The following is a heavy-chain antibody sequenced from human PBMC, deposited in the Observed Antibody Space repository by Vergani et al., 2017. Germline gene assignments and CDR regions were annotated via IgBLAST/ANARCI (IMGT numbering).Heavy chain of an antibody. CDR2: INHSGST. CDR3: ARDRGSYGSTGAGTFDI. Sequence: QVQLQQWGAGLLKPSETLSLTCAFYVGSFSVYYWSWIRQPPGKGLEWGGEINHSGSTNYNPSLKSRVTISVDTSKNQCSLKLSSVTAADTAVYYCARDRGSYGSTGAGTFDIWGQGTTVTVSS. J-gene: IGHJ3*02. CDR1: VGSFSVYY. D-gene: IGHD3-10*01. V-gene: IGHV4-34*01.